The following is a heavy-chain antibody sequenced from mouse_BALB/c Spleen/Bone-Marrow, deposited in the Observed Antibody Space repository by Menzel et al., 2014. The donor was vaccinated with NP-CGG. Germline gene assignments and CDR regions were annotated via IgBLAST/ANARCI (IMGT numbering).Heavy chain of an antibody. V-gene: IGHV1S130*01. CDR2: IHPNSGNT. Sequence: QVQLQQSGSVLVRPGASVKLSRKASCYTFTSSWMHWAKQRPGQGLEWIGEIHPNSGNTNYNEKFKGKATLTVDTSSSTAYVDLSSLTSEDSAVYYCARELGRGYYFDYWGQGTTLTVSS. J-gene: IGHJ2*01. CDR3: ARELGRGYYFDY. D-gene: IGHD4-1*01. CDR1: CYTFTSSW.